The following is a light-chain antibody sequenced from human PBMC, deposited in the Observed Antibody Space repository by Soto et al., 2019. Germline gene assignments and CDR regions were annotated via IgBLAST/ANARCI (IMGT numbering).Light chain of an antibody. V-gene: IGKV3-15*01. CDR1: QSVSSN. J-gene: IGKJ4*01. CDR3: QQYKNWPPLT. Sequence: DIVMTQSPATLSVSPGDTATLSCRASQSVSSNLAWYQQKPGQAPSLLIYGASTRATDIPPRFSGSGSGTEFTLTITSLQPEDFAVYYCQQYKNWPPLTFGGGTKVDIK. CDR2: GAS.